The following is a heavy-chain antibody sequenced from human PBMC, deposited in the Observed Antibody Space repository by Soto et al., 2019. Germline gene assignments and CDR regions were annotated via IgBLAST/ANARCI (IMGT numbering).Heavy chain of an antibody. CDR1: GFTFSSYG. CDR2: ISYDGSNK. CDR3: AKEGDGYNGFMGIDY. V-gene: IGHV3-30*18. J-gene: IGHJ4*02. Sequence: GGSLRLSCAASGFTFSSYGMHWVRQAPGKGLEWVAVISYDGSNKYYADSVKGRLTISRDNSKNTLDLQMKSLRAEDTAVYYCAKEGDGYNGFMGIDYWGQGTLVTVSS. D-gene: IGHD5-12*01.